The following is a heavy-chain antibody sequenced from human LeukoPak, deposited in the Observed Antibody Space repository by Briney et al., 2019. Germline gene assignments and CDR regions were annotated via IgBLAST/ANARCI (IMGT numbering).Heavy chain of an antibody. CDR1: GFTFSSYS. J-gene: IGHJ3*02. CDR3: ARVSGDYDAFDI. V-gene: IGHV3-21*01. D-gene: IGHD2-21*02. CDR2: ISSSSYI. Sequence: GGSLRLSCAASGFTFSSYSMNWVRQAPGKGLEWVSSISSSSYIYYADSVKGRFTISRGNAKNSLYLQMNSLRAEDTAVYYCARVSGDYDAFDIWGQGTMVTVSS.